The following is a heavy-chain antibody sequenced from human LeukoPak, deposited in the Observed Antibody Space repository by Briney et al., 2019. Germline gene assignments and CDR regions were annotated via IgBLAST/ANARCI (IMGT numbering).Heavy chain of an antibody. CDR1: GYTLTELS. CDR2: FDPEDGET. V-gene: IGHV1-24*01. CDR3: ATVVAAAGHNWFDP. D-gene: IGHD6-13*01. J-gene: IGHJ5*02. Sequence: ASVKVSCKVSGYTLTELSMHWVRRAPGKGLEWMGGFDPEDGETIYAQKFQGRVTMTEDTSTDTAYMELSSLRSEDTAVYYCATVVAAAGHNWFDPWGQGTLVTVSS.